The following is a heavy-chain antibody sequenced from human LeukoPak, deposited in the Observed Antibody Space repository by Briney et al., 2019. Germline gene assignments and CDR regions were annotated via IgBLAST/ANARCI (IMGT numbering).Heavy chain of an antibody. D-gene: IGHD5-18*01. CDR2: LYYGGNT. Sequence: NPSATLSLTCTVSAGSIISSNYYWGWIRHPPGKGLEWIGSLYYGGNTYYNPPLKSRVTISVDTSNNQFSLRLTSVTAADTAVYYCATIQLWFAGTPNWGQGTLVIVSS. CDR1: AGSIISSNYY. V-gene: IGHV4-39*01. CDR3: ATIQLWFAGTPN. J-gene: IGHJ4*02.